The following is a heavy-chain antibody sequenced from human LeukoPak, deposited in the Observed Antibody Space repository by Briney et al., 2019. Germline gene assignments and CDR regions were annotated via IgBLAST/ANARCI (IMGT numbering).Heavy chain of an antibody. CDR2: IYSGGST. CDR1: GFTVSGNY. J-gene: IGHJ6*02. Sequence: GGSRRLSCAASGFTVSGNYMSWVRQAPGKGLEWVSAIYSGGSTYYADSVKGRFTISRDNTKNTLYLQMNNLRAEDTAVYYCTRDGMARYYYGMDVWGQGTTVTVSS. V-gene: IGHV3-53*01. CDR3: TRDGMARYYYGMDV. D-gene: IGHD5-24*01.